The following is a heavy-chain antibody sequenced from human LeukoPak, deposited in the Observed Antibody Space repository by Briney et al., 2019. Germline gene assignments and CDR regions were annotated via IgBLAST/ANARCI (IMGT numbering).Heavy chain of an antibody. CDR3: ARLPLYCSGGSCYSEGGDY. D-gene: IGHD2-15*01. CDR2: IYPGDSDT. Sequence: GESLKISCKGSGYSFTSYWIGWVRQMPGKGLEWMGIIYPGDSDTRYSPSFQGQVTISADKSISTAYLQWSSLKASDTAMYYCARLPLYCSGGSCYSEGGDYRGQGTLVTVSS. V-gene: IGHV5-51*01. J-gene: IGHJ4*02. CDR1: GYSFTSYW.